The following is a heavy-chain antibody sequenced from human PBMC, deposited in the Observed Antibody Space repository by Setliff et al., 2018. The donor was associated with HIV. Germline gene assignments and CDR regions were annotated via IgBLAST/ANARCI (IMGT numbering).Heavy chain of an antibody. V-gene: IGHV3-7*01. D-gene: IGHD4-4*01. CDR2: VNQDVSAA. CDR1: GFTFSSFW. J-gene: IGHJ6*03. Sequence: PGGSLRLSCAASGFTFSSFWMTWVRQAPGKGLEWVANVNQDVSAAYYVDSLKGRFTISRDTSKNKLYLQMSSLRAEDTAVYYCAGDHSNPVFYYYYYMDVWGKGTTVTV. CDR3: AGDHSNPVFYYYYYMDV.